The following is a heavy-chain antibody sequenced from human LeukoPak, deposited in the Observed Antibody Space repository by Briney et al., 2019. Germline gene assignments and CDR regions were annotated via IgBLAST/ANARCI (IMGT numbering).Heavy chain of an antibody. CDR1: GFTFSRYA. CDR3: ARVGVARAFDI. Sequence: GGSLTLSCAASGFTFSRYAMLWVRRSRGKGREYLSAITNNGGRTYYADSVKGRFTISRDNSKNTLYLQMGSLRAEDMAVYHCARVGVARAFDIWGQGTMVTVSS. CDR2: ITNNGGRT. V-gene: IGHV3-64*02. J-gene: IGHJ3*02.